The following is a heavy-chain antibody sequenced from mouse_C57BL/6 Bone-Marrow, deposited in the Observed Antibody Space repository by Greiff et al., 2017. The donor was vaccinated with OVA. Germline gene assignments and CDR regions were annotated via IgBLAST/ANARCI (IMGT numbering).Heavy chain of an antibody. CDR3: ANPVRGDYFDY. J-gene: IGHJ2*01. D-gene: IGHD2-5*01. Sequence: VHLVESGPELVKPGASVKISCKASGYAFSSSWMNWVKQRPGKGLEWIGRIYPGDGDTNYNGKFKGKATLTADKSSSTAYMQLSSLTSEDSAVYFCANPVRGDYFDYWGQGTTLTVSS. CDR1: GYAFSSSW. CDR2: IYPGDGDT. V-gene: IGHV1-82*01.